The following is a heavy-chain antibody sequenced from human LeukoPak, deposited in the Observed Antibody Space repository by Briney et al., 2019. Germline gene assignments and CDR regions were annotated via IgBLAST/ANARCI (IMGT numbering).Heavy chain of an antibody. D-gene: IGHD1-26*01. V-gene: IGHV4-4*07. Sequence: SETLSLTCTVSGGSISSYYWSWIRQPAGKGLEWIGRIYTSGSTNYNASLKSRVSMSVETSKNQFSLKLSSVTAADTAVFYCARENSGSYREFDYWGQGTLVTVSS. CDR2: IYTSGST. CDR3: ARENSGSYREFDY. J-gene: IGHJ4*02. CDR1: GGSISSYY.